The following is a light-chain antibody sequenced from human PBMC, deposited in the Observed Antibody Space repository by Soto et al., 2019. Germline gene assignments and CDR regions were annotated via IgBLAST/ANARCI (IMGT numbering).Light chain of an antibody. J-gene: IGKJ1*01. CDR3: QQYDSYSPWT. V-gene: IGKV1-5*03. Sequence: DIQMTQSPSTLSASVGDRVTITCRASQSISSWLAWYQQKPGKAPKLLIYTASSLESGVPSRFXGSGSGTEFTLTISSLQPDDFATYYCQQYDSYSPWTFGQGTKVEIK. CDR1: QSISSW. CDR2: TAS.